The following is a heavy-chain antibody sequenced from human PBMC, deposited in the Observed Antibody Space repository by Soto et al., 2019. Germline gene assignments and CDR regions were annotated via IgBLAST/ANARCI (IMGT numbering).Heavy chain of an antibody. CDR3: ARDKITGLFDY. CDR2: IYYSGST. D-gene: IGHD2-8*02. V-gene: IGHV4-39*07. CDR1: GGSISSSSYY. Sequence: SETLSLTCTVSGGSISSSSYYWGWIRQPPGKGLEWIGTIYYSGSTYYNPSLKSRVTISVDTSKNQFSLKLTSVTAADTAVYYCARDKITGLFDYWGQGTLVTVSS. J-gene: IGHJ4*02.